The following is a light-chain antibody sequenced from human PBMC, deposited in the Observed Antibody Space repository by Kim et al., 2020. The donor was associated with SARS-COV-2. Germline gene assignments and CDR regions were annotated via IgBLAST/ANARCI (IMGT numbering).Light chain of an antibody. CDR1: TGAVTSGHY. J-gene: IGLJ3*02. CDR3: LLYYAANWV. V-gene: IGLV7-43*01. CDR2: STN. Sequence: PGGAVTLACASSTGAVTSGHYPNWFQQKPGQAPTTLIYSTNNKHSWTPARFSGSLLGGKAALTLSGVQPEDEADYYCLLYYAANWVFGGGTQLTVL.